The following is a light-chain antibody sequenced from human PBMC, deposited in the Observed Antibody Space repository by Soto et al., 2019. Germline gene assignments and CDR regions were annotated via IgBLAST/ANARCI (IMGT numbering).Light chain of an antibody. J-gene: IGKJ2*01. Sequence: EIVMTQSPANLCVSPGERATLSCRASQSISSNLAWYQQKPGQGPRLLIYGASTGATGIPARFSGSGSGTEFTLTISSLQSEDFAVYYCQQYNKWPPYTFGQGTKLEIK. CDR3: QQYNKWPPYT. CDR1: QSISSN. V-gene: IGKV3-15*01. CDR2: GAS.